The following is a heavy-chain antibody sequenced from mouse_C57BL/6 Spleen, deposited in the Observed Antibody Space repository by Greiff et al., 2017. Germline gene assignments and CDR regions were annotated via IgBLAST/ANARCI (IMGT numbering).Heavy chain of an antibody. CDR1: GYAFSSSW. CDR3: ARCPSTMITTYYFDY. V-gene: IGHV1-82*01. J-gene: IGHJ2*01. D-gene: IGHD2-4*01. Sequence: QVQLQQSGPELVKPGASVKISCKASGYAFSSSWMNWVKQRPGKGLEWIGRIYPGDGDTNYNGKFKGKATLTADKSSSTAYMQLSSLTSEDSAVYFCARCPSTMITTYYFDYWGQATTLTVSS. CDR2: IYPGDGDT.